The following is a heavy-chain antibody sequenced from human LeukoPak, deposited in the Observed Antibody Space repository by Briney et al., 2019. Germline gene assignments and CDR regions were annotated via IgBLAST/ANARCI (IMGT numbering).Heavy chain of an antibody. CDR1: GFTVSSNY. J-gene: IGHJ3*02. V-gene: IGHV3-53*01. Sequence: GGSLRLSCAASGFTVSSNYMSWVRQAPGKGLEWVSVIYSGGSTYYADSVKGRFTIPRDNSKNTLYLQMNCVRAEDTAVYYCARDFCGGDCYDAFDIWGQGTMVTVSS. D-gene: IGHD2-21*02. CDR3: ARDFCGGDCYDAFDI. CDR2: IYSGGST.